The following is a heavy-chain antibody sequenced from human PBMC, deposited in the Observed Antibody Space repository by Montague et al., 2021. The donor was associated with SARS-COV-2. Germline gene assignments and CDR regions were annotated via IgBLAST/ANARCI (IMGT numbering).Heavy chain of an antibody. D-gene: IGHD3-10*01. CDR2: MHFAGKT. Sequence: SETLSLTCSVSGDSITNHYWSWIRQPAGKGLEWIGRMHFAGKTNFSPFFSSRLTMSADTFKNQFSLKLTSVTAADTAIYFCARDRFDFGAGRQGTIDFWGQGTLVTVSS. V-gene: IGHV4-4*07. CDR1: GDSITNHY. CDR3: ARDRFDFGAGRQGTIDF. J-gene: IGHJ4*02.